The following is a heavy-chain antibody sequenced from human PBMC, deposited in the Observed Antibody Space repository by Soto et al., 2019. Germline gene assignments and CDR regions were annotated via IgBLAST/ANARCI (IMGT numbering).Heavy chain of an antibody. V-gene: IGHV1-2*04. Sequence: ASVKVSCKASGYTFTGYYMHWVRQAPGRGLEWMGWINPNSGGTNYAQKFQGWVTMTRDTSISTAYMELSRLRSDDTAVYYCARDSIVGATSVDYGMDVWGQGTTVTVSS. CDR1: GYTFTGYY. CDR3: ARDSIVGATSVDYGMDV. D-gene: IGHD1-26*01. J-gene: IGHJ6*02. CDR2: INPNSGGT.